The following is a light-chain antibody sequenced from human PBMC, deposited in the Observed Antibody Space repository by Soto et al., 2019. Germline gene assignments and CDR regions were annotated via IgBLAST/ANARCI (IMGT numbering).Light chain of an antibody. J-gene: IGLJ2*01. V-gene: IGLV2-23*01. CDR3: CSYAGSRTLV. CDR1: RSDVGTYNL. CDR2: EGS. Sequence: QSVLTQPASVSGSPGQSITISCTGTRSDVGTYNLVSWYQQHPGKAPKLMIYEGSKRPSGVSNRLSGSKSGNTASLTISGLQAEDEADYYCCSYAGSRTLVFGGGTKLTVL.